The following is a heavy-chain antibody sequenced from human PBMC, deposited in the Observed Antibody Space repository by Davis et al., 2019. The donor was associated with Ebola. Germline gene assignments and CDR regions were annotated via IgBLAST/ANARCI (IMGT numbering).Heavy chain of an antibody. CDR1: GGSISSRSYY. Sequence: MPSETLSLTCTVSGGSISSRSYYWGWIRQPPGKGLEWIGYIYYSGSTTYNPSLKSRVTISVDTSQNQFSLKLTSVTAADTAVYYCARGAGAAVAQLLWGQGTMVTVSS. CDR2: IYYSGST. J-gene: IGHJ3*01. D-gene: IGHD6-19*01. V-gene: IGHV4-61*05. CDR3: ARGAGAAVAQLL.